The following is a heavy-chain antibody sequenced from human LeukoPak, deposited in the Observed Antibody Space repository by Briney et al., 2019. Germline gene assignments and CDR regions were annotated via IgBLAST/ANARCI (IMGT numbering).Heavy chain of an antibody. D-gene: IGHD3-10*01. Sequence: GGSLRLSCAASGFTVSGTYMSWVRQAPGKGLGWVSVIYTGGSTYYADSVKGRFTISRDDSKNALYLQMNSLRAEDTAVYYCARDSRSSHYFDYWGQGTLVTVSS. V-gene: IGHV3-66*01. CDR2: IYTGGST. CDR1: GFTVSGTY. J-gene: IGHJ4*02. CDR3: ARDSRSSHYFDY.